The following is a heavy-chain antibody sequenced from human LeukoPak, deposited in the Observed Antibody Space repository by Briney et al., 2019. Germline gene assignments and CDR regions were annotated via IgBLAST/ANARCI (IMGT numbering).Heavy chain of an antibody. J-gene: IGHJ4*02. Sequence: PGESLRLSCAASGFTFTTYWMSWVRQLPGKGLEWVANINQDGTEKYYVDSVKGRFTISRDNAKTSLYLQMNSLRAEDTAVYYCAKGASGHHFDYWGQGTLVTVSS. CDR3: AKGASGHHFDY. D-gene: IGHD5-12*01. V-gene: IGHV3-7*01. CDR1: GFTFTTYW. CDR2: INQDGTEK.